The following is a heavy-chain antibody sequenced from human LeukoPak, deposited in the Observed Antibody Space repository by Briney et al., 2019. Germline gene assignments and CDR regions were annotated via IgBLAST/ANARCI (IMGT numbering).Heavy chain of an antibody. D-gene: IGHD2-21*01. CDR1: GYTFTSYD. Sequence: ASVKVSCKASGYTFTSYDINWVRQATGQGLEWMGWMNPNSGNTGYAQKFQGRVTMTRNTSISTAYMELSSLRSEDTAVYYCARCSPFPQGIVYYYYGMDVWGQGTTVTVSS. CDR3: ARCSPFPQGIVYYYYGMDV. J-gene: IGHJ6*02. V-gene: IGHV1-8*01. CDR2: MNPNSGNT.